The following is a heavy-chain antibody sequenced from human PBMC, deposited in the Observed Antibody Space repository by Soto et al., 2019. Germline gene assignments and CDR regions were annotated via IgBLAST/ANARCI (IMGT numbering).Heavy chain of an antibody. D-gene: IGHD1-1*01. CDR2: ISGSGGST. V-gene: IGHV3-23*01. Sequence: PGGSLRLSCSASGFTFSSYAMSWVRQAPGKGLEWVSAISGSGGSTYYADSVKGRFTISRDNSKNTLYLQMNSLRAEDTAVYYCAKDLYNRMLPYSYYGMDLWGQGTRVTVSS. CDR1: GFTFSSYA. CDR3: AKDLYNRMLPYSYYGMDL. J-gene: IGHJ6*02.